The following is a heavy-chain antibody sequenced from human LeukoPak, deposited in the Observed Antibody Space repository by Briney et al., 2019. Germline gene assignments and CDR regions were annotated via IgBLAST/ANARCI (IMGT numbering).Heavy chain of an antibody. CDR2: ISAYNGNT. CDR3: ARVGGRIAARLNWFDP. CDR1: GYTFTGYY. J-gene: IGHJ5*02. V-gene: IGHV1-18*04. D-gene: IGHD6-6*01. Sequence: ASVKVSCKASGYTFTGYYMHWVRQAPGQGLEWMGWISAYNGNTNYAQKLQGRVTMTTDTSTSTAYMELRSLRSDDTAVYYCARVGGRIAARLNWFDPWGQGTLVTVSS.